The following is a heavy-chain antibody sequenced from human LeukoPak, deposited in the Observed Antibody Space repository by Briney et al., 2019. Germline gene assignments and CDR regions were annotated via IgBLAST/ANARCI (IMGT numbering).Heavy chain of an antibody. J-gene: IGHJ4*02. D-gene: IGHD6-19*01. Sequence: GGSLRLSCAASGFTFSTSLMSWVRQAPGKGLEWVANIEQDGSEKYYVDSVKGRFTISRDNAKNSLYLQMNSLRAEDTAVYYCARVSIGWYSFDYWGQGTLVTVSS. CDR3: ARVSIGWYSFDY. V-gene: IGHV3-7*01. CDR2: IEQDGSEK. CDR1: GFTFSTSL.